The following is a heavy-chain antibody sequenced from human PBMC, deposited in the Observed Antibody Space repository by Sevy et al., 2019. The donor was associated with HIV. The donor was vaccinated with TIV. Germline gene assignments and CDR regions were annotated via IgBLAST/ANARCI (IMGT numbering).Heavy chain of an antibody. CDR1: GFTFSSYA. V-gene: IGHV3-23*01. CDR3: ATGMYSSGWYAPSYFDN. CDR2: ISGIGDNT. Sequence: GGSLRLSCAASGFTFSSYAMSWVRQAPVKGLEWVSGISGIGDNTYYADSVKDRFTISRDNSKNTMYLQMNRLRAEDTAVYYCATGMYSSGWYAPSYFDNWGQGTLVTVSS. D-gene: IGHD6-19*01. J-gene: IGHJ4*02.